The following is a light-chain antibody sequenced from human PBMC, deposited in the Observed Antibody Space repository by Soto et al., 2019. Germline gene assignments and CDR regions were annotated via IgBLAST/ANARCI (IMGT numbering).Light chain of an antibody. J-gene: IGKJ5*01. Sequence: DLQMTQSPSALAASVGYKVTITCRANQDISYYLAWYQQKQGKVPKLLIYAASTLQSGVPSRFSGSGSGTDFTLTISRLEPEDFAVYYCQKYGSSPRDFGQGTRLEIK. CDR2: AAS. V-gene: IGKV1-27*01. CDR1: QDISYY. CDR3: QKYGSSPRD.